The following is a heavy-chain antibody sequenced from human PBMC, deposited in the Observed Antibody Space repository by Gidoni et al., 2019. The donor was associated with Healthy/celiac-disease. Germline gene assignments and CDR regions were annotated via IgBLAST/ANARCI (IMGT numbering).Heavy chain of an antibody. J-gene: IGHJ4*02. CDR3: AGSGSYYVSFDY. CDR2: IYYSGST. V-gene: IGHV4-39*01. CDR1: GGSISSSSYY. Sequence: QLQLQESGPGLVTPSETLSLTCTVSGGSISSSSYYWGWIRQPPGKGLEWIGSIYYSGSTYYNPSLKSRVTISVDTSKNQFSLKLSSVTAADTAVYYCAGSGSYYVSFDYWGQGTLVTVSS. D-gene: IGHD1-26*01.